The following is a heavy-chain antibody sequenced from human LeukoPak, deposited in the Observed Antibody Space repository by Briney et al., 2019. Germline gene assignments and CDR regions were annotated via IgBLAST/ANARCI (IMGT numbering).Heavy chain of an antibody. Sequence: GGSLRLSCAASGFTFSTFWMHWVRQTPGKGLVWVSRISSDGSTTHYADSVKGRFTISRDNAKKTLFLHMNSLRAEDTAVYYCNVRWGPNSDYWGQGTLVTVSS. CDR2: ISSDGSTT. CDR3: NVRWGPNSDY. D-gene: IGHD7-27*01. J-gene: IGHJ4*02. V-gene: IGHV3-74*01. CDR1: GFTFSTFW.